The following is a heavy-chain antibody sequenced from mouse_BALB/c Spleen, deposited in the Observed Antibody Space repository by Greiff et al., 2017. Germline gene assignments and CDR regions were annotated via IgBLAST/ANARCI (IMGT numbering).Heavy chain of an antibody. V-gene: IGHV1-14*01. CDR2: INPYNDGT. Sequence: VQLQQSGPELVKPGASVKMSCKASGYTFTSYVMHWVKQKPGQGLEWIGYINPYNDGTKYNEKFKGKATLTSDKSSSTAYMELSSLTSEDSAVYYCAREGFYYGYGNYAMDYWGQGTSVTVSS. CDR1: GYTFTSYV. CDR3: AREGFYYGYGNYAMDY. J-gene: IGHJ4*01. D-gene: IGHD1-2*01.